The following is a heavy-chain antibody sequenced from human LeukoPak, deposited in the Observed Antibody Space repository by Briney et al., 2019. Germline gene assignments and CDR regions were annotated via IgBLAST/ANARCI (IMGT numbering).Heavy chain of an antibody. CDR3: ARDRGYGYGYGSDAFDI. J-gene: IGHJ3*02. CDR1: GFTFSSYA. D-gene: IGHD5-18*01. Sequence: GGSLRLSCAASGFTFSSYAMHWVRQAPGKGLEWVAVISYDGSNKYYADSVKGRFTISRDNSKNTLYLQMDSLRAEDTAVYYCARDRGYGYGYGSDAFDIWGQGTMVTVSS. V-gene: IGHV3-30*01. CDR2: ISYDGSNK.